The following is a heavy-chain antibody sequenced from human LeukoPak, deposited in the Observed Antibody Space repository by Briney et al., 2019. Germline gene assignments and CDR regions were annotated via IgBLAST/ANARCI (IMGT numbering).Heavy chain of an antibody. V-gene: IGHV3-7*01. D-gene: IGHD3-22*01. J-gene: IGHJ3*02. CDR1: GFTFSSYW. CDR2: IKEDGSEK. Sequence: GGSLRLSCAASGFTFSSYWMSWVRQAPGKGLEWVANIKEDGSEKYYVDIVKGRFTISRDNAKNSLYLQMNSLRADDTAVFFCARTGYYYANAFDIWGQGTMVTVSS. CDR3: ARTGYYYANAFDI.